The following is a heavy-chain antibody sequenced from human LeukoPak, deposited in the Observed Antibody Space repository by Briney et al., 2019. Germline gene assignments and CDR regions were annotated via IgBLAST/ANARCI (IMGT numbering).Heavy chain of an antibody. CDR2: ISYDGSNK. D-gene: IGHD5-18*01. CDR3: ARPRTVIEYWYFDL. V-gene: IGHV3-30*03. CDR1: GLTFSSYG. Sequence: SGGSLRLSCAASGLTFSSYGMHWVRQAPGKGLEWVAVISYDGSNKYYADSVKGRFTISRDNSKNTLYLQMNSLRAEDTAVYYCARPRTVIEYWYFDLWGRGPVVTVFS. J-gene: IGHJ2*01.